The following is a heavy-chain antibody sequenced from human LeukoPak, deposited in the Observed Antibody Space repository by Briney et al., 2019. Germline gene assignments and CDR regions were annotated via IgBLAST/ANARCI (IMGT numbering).Heavy chain of an antibody. D-gene: IGHD4-17*01. J-gene: IGHJ5*02. CDR2: INPNSGGT. Sequence: ASVKVSCKASGYTFTGYYMHWVRQAPGQGLEWMGWINPNSGGTNYAQKFQGRVTMTRDTSISTAYMELSRLRSDDTAVYYCARVPPVTNNWFDPWGQGTLVTVPS. V-gene: IGHV1-2*02. CDR1: GYTFTGYY. CDR3: ARVPPVTNNWFDP.